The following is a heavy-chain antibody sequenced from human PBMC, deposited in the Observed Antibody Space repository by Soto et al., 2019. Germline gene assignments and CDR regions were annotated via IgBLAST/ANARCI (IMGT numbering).Heavy chain of an antibody. CDR1: GFTFSSYT. V-gene: IGHV3-23*01. CDR2: ISGSGSST. CDR3: AKAWGIDY. J-gene: IGHJ4*02. D-gene: IGHD7-27*01. Sequence: EVQLLESGGGLVEPGGSRRLSCAASGFTFSSYTMSWVRQAPGKGLEWVSTISGSGSSTYSADSVKGRFTISRDNSKNTLYLQMNSLRVEVTAIYYCAKAWGIDYGGQGTMVTVSS.